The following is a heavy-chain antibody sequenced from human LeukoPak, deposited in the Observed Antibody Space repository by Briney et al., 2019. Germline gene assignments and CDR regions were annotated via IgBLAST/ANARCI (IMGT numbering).Heavy chain of an antibody. J-gene: IGHJ5*02. D-gene: IGHD6-19*01. CDR3: ARDYFSSAFGRFFDP. V-gene: IGHV1-2*02. Sequence: PLASVKVSCKASGYSFTDHYIHWLRQAPGQRLEWMGWINPNSGVTNSAQKFQDRLTMTRDTSITTAYLELSRLRSDDTAFYYCARDYFSSAFGRFFDPWGQGTLVTVSS. CDR1: GYSFTDHY. CDR2: INPNSGVT.